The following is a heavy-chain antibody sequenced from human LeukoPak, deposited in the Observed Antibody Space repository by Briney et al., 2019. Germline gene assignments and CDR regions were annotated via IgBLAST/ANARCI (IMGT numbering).Heavy chain of an antibody. CDR2: IYCSGNT. J-gene: IGHJ4*02. CDR3: ARQDIPLAGTGSYFDY. V-gene: IGHV4-39*01. D-gene: IGHD6-19*01. CDR1: GGSISSSSYY. Sequence: PSETLSLTCTVSGGSISSSSYYWGWIRQPPGKGLEWIGSIYCSGNTNYNPSLKSRVTISVDTSKNQFSLKLNSVTAADTAVYYCARQDIPLAGTGSYFDYWGQGTLVTVSS.